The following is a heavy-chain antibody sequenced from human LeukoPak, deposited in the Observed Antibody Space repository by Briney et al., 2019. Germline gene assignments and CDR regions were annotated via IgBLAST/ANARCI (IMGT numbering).Heavy chain of an antibody. D-gene: IGHD5-24*01. V-gene: IGHV3-21*01. CDR1: GFTFSSYS. CDR2: ISSSSSYI. CDR3: ARGPPRDGYNTYYYCYMDV. Sequence: GGSLRLSCAASGFTFSSYSMNWVRQAPGKGLEWVSSISSSSSYIYYADSVKGRFTISRDNAKNSLYLQMNSLRAEDTAVYYCARGPPRDGYNTYYYCYMDVWGKGTSVTVSS. J-gene: IGHJ6*03.